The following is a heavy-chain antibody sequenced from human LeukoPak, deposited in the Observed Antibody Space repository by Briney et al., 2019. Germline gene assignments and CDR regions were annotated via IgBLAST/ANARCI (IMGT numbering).Heavy chain of an antibody. CDR2: MNPNSGNT. D-gene: IGHD6-13*01. CDR3: ARASSWDIDY. Sequence: GASVKVSCKASGYTFSNYAINWVRQATGQGLEWMGWMNPNSGNTDYAQKFQGGVTITRNTSISTAYMELSSLRSEDTAVYYCARASSWDIDYWGQGTVVTVSS. V-gene: IGHV1-8*03. J-gene: IGHJ4*02. CDR1: GYTFSNYA.